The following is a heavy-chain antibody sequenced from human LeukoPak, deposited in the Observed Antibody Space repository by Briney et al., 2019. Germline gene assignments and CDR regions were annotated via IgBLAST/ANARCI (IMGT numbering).Heavy chain of an antibody. CDR1: GYMFTSYY. Sequence: ASVKVSCKASGYMFTSYYMHWVRQAPGQGLEWMGIINTSDGSTSLAQKFQGRLTMTRDMSTSTVYMDLSSLRSEDTAIYYCARIRDGYNDAYDIWGQGTVVTVPS. V-gene: IGHV1-46*01. CDR3: ARIRDGYNDAYDI. CDR2: INTSDGST. D-gene: IGHD5-24*01. J-gene: IGHJ3*02.